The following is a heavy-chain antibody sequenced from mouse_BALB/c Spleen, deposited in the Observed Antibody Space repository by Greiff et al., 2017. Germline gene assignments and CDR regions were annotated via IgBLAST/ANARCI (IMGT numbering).Heavy chain of an antibody. Sequence: QVQLQQSGAELVKPGASVKLSCKASGYTFTSYWMHWVKQRPGQGLEWIGEINPSNGRTNYNEKFKSKATLTVDKSSSTAYMQLSSLTSEDSAVYYCARSGNPYYYAMDYWGQGTSVTVSS. D-gene: IGHD2-1*01. J-gene: IGHJ4*01. CDR3: ARSGNPYYYAMDY. CDR2: INPSNGRT. CDR1: GYTFTSYW. V-gene: IGHV1S81*02.